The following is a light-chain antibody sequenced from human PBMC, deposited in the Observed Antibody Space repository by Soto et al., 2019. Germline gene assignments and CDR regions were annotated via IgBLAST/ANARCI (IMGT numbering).Light chain of an antibody. CDR2: DAF. J-gene: IGKJ3*01. V-gene: IGKV3-11*01. CDR3: QQRSNWSFT. Sequence: EIVLTQSPATLSLSPGERATLSCRASQSVKNYLAWYQQKPGQAPRLLIYDAFNRATGIPTRFSGSGSGTDFTLTISRLNPEDFAVYYCQQRSNWSFTFGAGTKVDLK. CDR1: QSVKNY.